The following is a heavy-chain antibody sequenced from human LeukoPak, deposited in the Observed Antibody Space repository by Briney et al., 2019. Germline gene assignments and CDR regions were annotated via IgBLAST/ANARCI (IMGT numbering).Heavy chain of an antibody. D-gene: IGHD6-19*01. Sequence: GGSLRLSCAASGFTFSSYAMSWVRQAPGKGLEWVSRISGSGGSTYYADSAKGRLPISRDNSKNTLHIQMHSLRAEDTAVYYCAKGNSGWYDYWGQGTLVTVSS. CDR1: GFTFSSYA. CDR2: ISGSGGST. J-gene: IGHJ4*02. CDR3: AKGNSGWYDY. V-gene: IGHV3-23*01.